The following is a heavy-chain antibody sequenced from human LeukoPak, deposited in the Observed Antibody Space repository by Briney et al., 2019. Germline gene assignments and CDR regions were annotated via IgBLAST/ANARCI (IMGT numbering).Heavy chain of an antibody. CDR1: GFTFSTYG. CDR2: ISGSGGST. V-gene: IGHV3-23*01. J-gene: IGHJ4*02. Sequence: GGTLRLSCVASGFTFSTYGMSWVRQAPGKGLEWVSAISGSGGSTYYADSVKGRFTISRDNSKNTLYLQMNSLRAEDTALYYCAKDRNSGNYYQTGDFHYWGQGTLVTVSS. D-gene: IGHD1-26*01. CDR3: AKDRNSGNYYQTGDFHY.